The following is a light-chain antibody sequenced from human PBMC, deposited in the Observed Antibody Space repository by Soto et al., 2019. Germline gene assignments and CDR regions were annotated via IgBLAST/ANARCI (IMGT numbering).Light chain of an antibody. Sequence: DIQMTQSPSSLSASVGDRVTITCRASQSISSYLNWYQQKPGQAPKLLIYAASSLQSGVPSRFSGSGSETDFTITISSLQPEAFATYYCQQSYSTPYTFGQGTKLEIK. CDR1: QSISSY. CDR2: AAS. CDR3: QQSYSTPYT. J-gene: IGKJ2*01. V-gene: IGKV1-39*01.